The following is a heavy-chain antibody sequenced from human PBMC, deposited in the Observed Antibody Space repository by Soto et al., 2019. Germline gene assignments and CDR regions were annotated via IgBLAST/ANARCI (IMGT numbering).Heavy chain of an antibody. D-gene: IGHD4-17*01. CDR2: INAGNGNT. V-gene: IGHV1-3*01. J-gene: IGHJ4*02. CDR1: GYTFTSYA. CDR3: ARGLNGYLHYFDY. Sequence: QVPLVQSGAEVKKPGASVKVSCKASGYTFTSYAMHWVRQAPGQRLEWMGWINAGNGNTKYSQKFQGRVTITRDTSVSTAYMELSSLRSEDTAVYYCARGLNGYLHYFDYWGQGTLVTVSS.